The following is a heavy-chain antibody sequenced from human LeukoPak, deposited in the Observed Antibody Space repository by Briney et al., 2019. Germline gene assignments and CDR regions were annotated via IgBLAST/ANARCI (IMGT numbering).Heavy chain of an antibody. J-gene: IGHJ6*03. V-gene: IGHV4-34*01. CDR2: INHSGST. Sequence: PSETLSLTCAVYGGSFSGYYWSWIRQPPGKGLEWIGEINHSGSTNYNPSLKSRVTISVDTSKNQFSLKLSSVTAADTAVYYCASPRAPESYYYYYMAVWGKGPRVPVP. CDR3: ASPRAPESYYYYYMAV. CDR1: GGSFSGYY.